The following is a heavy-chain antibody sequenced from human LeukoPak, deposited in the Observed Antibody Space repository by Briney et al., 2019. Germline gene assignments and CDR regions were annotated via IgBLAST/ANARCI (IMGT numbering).Heavy chain of an antibody. J-gene: IGHJ5*02. V-gene: IGHV4-59*12. Sequence: SETLSLTCTVSGGSISSYYWSWIRQPPGKGLEWIGYIYYIGSPNYNPSLKSRVTISVDTSKNQFSVKLSSVTAADTAVYYCVGDILTGYRDNWFEPWGQGTLVTVSS. CDR3: VGDILTGYRDNWFEP. D-gene: IGHD3-9*01. CDR1: GGSISSYY. CDR2: IYYIGSP.